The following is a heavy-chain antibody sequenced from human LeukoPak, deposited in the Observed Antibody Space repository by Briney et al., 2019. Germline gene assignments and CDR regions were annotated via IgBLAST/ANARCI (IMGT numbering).Heavy chain of an antibody. Sequence: GGSLRLSCAASGFTFSSYAMSWVRQAPGKGLEWVSAISGSGGGSTYYADSVKGRFTIYRDNSKNILYLQMNSLRAEDTAVYYCASHRNSHDSYFDDRGQGSLVTVSS. CDR1: GFTFSSYA. J-gene: IGHJ4*01. V-gene: IGHV3-23*01. D-gene: IGHD4-23*01. CDR3: ASHRNSHDSYFDD. CDR2: ISGSGGGST.